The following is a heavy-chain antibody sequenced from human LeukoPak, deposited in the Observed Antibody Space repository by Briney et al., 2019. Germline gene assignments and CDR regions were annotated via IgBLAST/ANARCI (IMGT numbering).Heavy chain of an antibody. CDR1: GFSLSTSGVG. CDR2: IYWDDDK. J-gene: IGHJ4*02. CDR3: ARCDYIWGSYRSPPPFDY. Sequence: SGPTLVKPTQTLTLTCTFSGFSLSTSGVGVGWIRQPPGKALEWLALIYWDDDKRYSPSLKSRLTITKDTSKNQAVLTMTNMDPVDTATFYCARCDYIWGSYRSPPPFDYWGQGTLVTVSS. V-gene: IGHV2-5*02. D-gene: IGHD3-16*02.